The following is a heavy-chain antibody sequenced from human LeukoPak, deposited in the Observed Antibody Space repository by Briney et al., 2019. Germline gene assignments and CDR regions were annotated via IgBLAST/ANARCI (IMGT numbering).Heavy chain of an antibody. CDR3: ATQPKGVGATQAKGQAFDI. Sequence: SETLSLTCTVSGGSISSYYWSWIRQPPGKGLEWIGYIYYSGSTNYNPSLKSRVTISVDTSKNQFSLKLSSVTAADTAVYYCATQPKGVGATQAKGQAFDIWGPGTMVTVSS. CDR2: IYYSGST. J-gene: IGHJ3*02. CDR1: GGSISSYY. D-gene: IGHD1-26*01. V-gene: IGHV4-59*08.